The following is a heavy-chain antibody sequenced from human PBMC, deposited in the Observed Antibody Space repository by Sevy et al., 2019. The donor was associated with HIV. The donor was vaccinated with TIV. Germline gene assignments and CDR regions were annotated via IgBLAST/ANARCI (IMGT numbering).Heavy chain of an antibody. V-gene: IGHV3-30-3*01. CDR1: GFTFSSYA. D-gene: IGHD3-10*01. CDR2: ISYDGGNK. CDR3: ARVSGSGSPSYYYGMDV. Sequence: GGSLRLSCAASGFTFSSYAMHWVRQAPGKGLEWVAVISYDGGNKYNADSVKGRFTISRDNSKNTLYLQMNSLRAEDTAVYYCARVSGSGSPSYYYGMDVWGQGTTVTVSS. J-gene: IGHJ6*02.